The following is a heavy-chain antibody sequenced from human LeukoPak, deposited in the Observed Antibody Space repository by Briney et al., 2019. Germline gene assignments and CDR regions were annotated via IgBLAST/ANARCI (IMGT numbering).Heavy chain of an antibody. D-gene: IGHD2-2*01. J-gene: IGHJ5*02. CDR2: IYPGDSDT. CDR1: GYSFTSYW. Sequence: GESLKISCKGSGYSFTSYWIGWVRQMPGKGLEWMGIIYPGDSDTRYSPSFQGQATISADKSISTAYLQWSSLKASDTAMYYCATGGYCSSTSCFNWFDPWGQGTLVTVSS. CDR3: ATGGYCSSTSCFNWFDP. V-gene: IGHV5-51*01.